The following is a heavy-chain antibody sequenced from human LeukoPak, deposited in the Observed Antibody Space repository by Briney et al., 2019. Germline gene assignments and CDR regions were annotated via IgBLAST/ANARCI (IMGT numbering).Heavy chain of an antibody. J-gene: IGHJ4*02. Sequence: GGSLRLSCAASGFTFSNYAMNWVRQAPGKGLEWVSYISSSGSTIYYADSVKGRFTISRDNAKNSLYLQMNSLRAEDTAVYYCARVPYYYDSSGYFYWGQGTLVTVSS. V-gene: IGHV3-48*03. CDR3: ARVPYYYDSSGYFY. CDR1: GFTFSNYA. D-gene: IGHD3-22*01. CDR2: ISSSGSTI.